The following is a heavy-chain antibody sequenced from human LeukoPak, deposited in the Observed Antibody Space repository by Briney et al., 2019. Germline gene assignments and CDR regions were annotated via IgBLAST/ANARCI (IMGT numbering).Heavy chain of an antibody. CDR1: GFTFSSYG. CDR2: ISYDGSNK. D-gene: IGHD1-26*01. Sequence: PGGTLRLSCAASGFTFSSYGMHWVRQAPGKGLEWVAVISYDGSNKYYADSAKGRFTISRDNSKNTLYLQMNSLRAEDTAVYYCAKHYEGATLDVWGQGTTVTVSS. CDR3: AKHYEGATLDV. V-gene: IGHV3-30*18. J-gene: IGHJ6*02.